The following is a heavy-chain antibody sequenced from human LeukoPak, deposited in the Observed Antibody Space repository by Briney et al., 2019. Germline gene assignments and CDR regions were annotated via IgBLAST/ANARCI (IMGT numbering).Heavy chain of an antibody. CDR2: ISSSGSTI. D-gene: IGHD6-13*01. J-gene: IGHJ6*03. V-gene: IGHV3-48*03. CDR1: GFTFSSYE. CDR3: ARMYSSSWPRYYYYMDV. Sequence: GGSLRLSCAASGFTFSSYEMNWVRQAPEKGLEWVSYISSSGSTIYYADSVKGRFTISRDNAKNSLYLQMNSLRAEDTAVYFCARMYSSSWPRYYYYMDVWGKGTTVTVSS.